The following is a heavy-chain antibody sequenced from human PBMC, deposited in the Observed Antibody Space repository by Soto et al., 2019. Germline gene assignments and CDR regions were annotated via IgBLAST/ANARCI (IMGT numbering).Heavy chain of an antibody. J-gene: IGHJ6*02. CDR2: IYSGGST. Sequence: PGGSLRLSCAASGFTVSSNYMSWVRQAPGKGLEWVSIIYSGGSTSYADSVKGRFTISRDNAKNTLYLQMNSLRAEDTAVYYCARAGGYDSSGYGYYYYGMDVWGQGTTVTVSS. D-gene: IGHD3-22*01. CDR3: ARAGGYDSSGYGYYYYGMDV. V-gene: IGHV3-66*01. CDR1: GFTVSSNY.